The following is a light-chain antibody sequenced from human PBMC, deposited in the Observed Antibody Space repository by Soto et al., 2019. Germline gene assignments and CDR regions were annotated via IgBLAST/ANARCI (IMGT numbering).Light chain of an antibody. J-gene: IGKJ4*01. Sequence: MVLMQSPGTLSLSPGERATLSCRASQSLRSSYLGRYQQKPGQSPRRLIYGALYRADGNPDRFSGTASGNDFTLTISRLEPEAFAVYYCQQYSSSPLTCGGGTKV. CDR1: QSLRSSY. CDR3: QQYSSSPLT. CDR2: GAL. V-gene: IGKV3-20*01.